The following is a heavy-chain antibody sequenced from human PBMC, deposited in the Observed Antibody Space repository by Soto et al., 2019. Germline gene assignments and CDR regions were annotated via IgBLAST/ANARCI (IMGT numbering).Heavy chain of an antibody. D-gene: IGHD2-2*01. CDR1: GGSISSGGYY. Sequence: TLSLTCTVSGGSISSGGYYWSWIRHHPGKGLEWIGYIYYSGSTYYNPSLKSRVTISVDTSKNQFSLKLSSVTAADTAVYYCARTAPDLVPAAIVRRNLYDLSRQGTLDIVYS. CDR2: IYYSGST. CDR3: ARTAPDLVPAAIVRRNLYDL. J-gene: IGHJ5*02. V-gene: IGHV4-31*03.